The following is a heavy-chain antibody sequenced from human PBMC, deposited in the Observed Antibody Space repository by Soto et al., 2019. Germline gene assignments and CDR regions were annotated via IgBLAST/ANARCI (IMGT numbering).Heavy chain of an antibody. V-gene: IGHV3-33*01. Sequence: GGSLRLSCAASGFTFSSYGMHWVRQAPGKGLEWVAVIWYDGSNKYYADSVKGRFTISRDNSKNTLYLQMNSLRAEDTAVYYCARAGQWLVGPKDAFDIWGQGTMVTVSS. J-gene: IGHJ3*02. CDR2: IWYDGSNK. CDR1: GFTFSSYG. D-gene: IGHD6-19*01. CDR3: ARAGQWLVGPKDAFDI.